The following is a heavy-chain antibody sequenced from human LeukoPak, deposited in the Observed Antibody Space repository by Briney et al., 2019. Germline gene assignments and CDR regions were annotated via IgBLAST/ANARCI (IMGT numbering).Heavy chain of an antibody. CDR1: GGTFGSYA. J-gene: IGHJ5*02. Sequence: SVKVSCKASGGTFGSYAISWVRQAPGQGLEWMGGIIPIFGTANYAQKFQGRVTITTDESTSTAYMELSSLRSEDTAVYYCAGEPDGYNYPNWFDPWGQGTLVTVSS. CDR2: IIPIFGTA. CDR3: AGEPDGYNYPNWFDP. V-gene: IGHV1-69*05. D-gene: IGHD5-24*01.